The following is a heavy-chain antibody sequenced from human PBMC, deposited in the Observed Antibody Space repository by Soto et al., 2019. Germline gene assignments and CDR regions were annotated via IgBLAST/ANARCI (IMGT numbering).Heavy chain of an antibody. CDR3: AKWGPPSITIFGVVPYYFDY. D-gene: IGHD3-3*01. CDR2: ISGSGGST. J-gene: IGHJ4*02. CDR1: GFTFSSYA. V-gene: IGHV3-23*01. Sequence: GGSLRLSCAASGFTFSSYAMSWVRQAPGKGLEWVSAISGSGGSTYYADSVKGRFTISRDNSKNTLYLQMNSLRAEDTAVYYCAKWGPPSITIFGVVPYYFDYWGQGTLVTVSS.